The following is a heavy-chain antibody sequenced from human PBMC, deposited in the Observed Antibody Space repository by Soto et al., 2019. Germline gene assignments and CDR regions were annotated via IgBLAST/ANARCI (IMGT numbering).Heavy chain of an antibody. CDR2: ISAYNGNT. CDR3: ARGGPDYQNSGYYYSE. CDR1: GYTFSSYG. V-gene: IGHV1-18*01. J-gene: IGHJ4*02. D-gene: IGHD3-22*01. Sequence: QVQLVQSGAEVKKAGASVKVSCKASGYTFSSYGISWVRQAPGQWLEWMVWISAYNGNTNYAQKFQGRVTMTTDTSTSTAYMELRSLRSDDTAVYYCARGGPDYQNSGYYYSEWGQGTLVTVSS.